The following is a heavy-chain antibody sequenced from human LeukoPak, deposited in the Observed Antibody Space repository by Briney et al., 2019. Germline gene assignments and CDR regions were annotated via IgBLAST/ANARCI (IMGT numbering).Heavy chain of an antibody. Sequence: GGSLRLSCAASGFTFSSYSMNWVRQAPGKGLEWVSSISSSSSYIYYADSVKGRFTISRDNAKNSLYLQMNSLRAEDTAVYYCARTPWGSATMIVVVKYFDYWGQGTLVTVSS. D-gene: IGHD3-22*01. CDR2: ISSSSSYI. V-gene: IGHV3-21*01. J-gene: IGHJ4*02. CDR3: ARTPWGSATMIVVVKYFDY. CDR1: GFTFSSYS.